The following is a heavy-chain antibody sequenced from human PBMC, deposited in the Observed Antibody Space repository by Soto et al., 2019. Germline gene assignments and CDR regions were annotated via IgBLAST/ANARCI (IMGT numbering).Heavy chain of an antibody. J-gene: IGHJ6*02. D-gene: IGHD3-10*01. CDR1: GGSISSYY. Sequence: SETLSLTCTVSGGSISSYYWSWIRQPPGKGLEWIGYIYYSGSTNYNPSLKSRVTISVDTPKNQFSLKLSSVTAADTAVYYCARDRGVGYYGSGSYLLDVWGQGTTVTVSS. V-gene: IGHV4-59*01. CDR2: IYYSGST. CDR3: ARDRGVGYYGSGSYLLDV.